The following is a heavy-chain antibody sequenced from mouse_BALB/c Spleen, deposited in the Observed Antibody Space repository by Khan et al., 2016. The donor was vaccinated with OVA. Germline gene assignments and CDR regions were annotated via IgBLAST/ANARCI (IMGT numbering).Heavy chain of an antibody. V-gene: IGHV1-4*01. CDR2: IHPSSGYT. CDR3: ARTHGR. J-gene: IGHJ2*01. Sequence: QVRLQQSGAELARPGAPVKLSCKASGYNFNSYKMHWVKQRPGQGLEWIGYIHPSSGYTKYNQKFKDKATLTADKSSSTAYMQLSSLTSEDSAVYYCARTHGRWGQGTTLTVSS. CDR1: GYNFNSYK.